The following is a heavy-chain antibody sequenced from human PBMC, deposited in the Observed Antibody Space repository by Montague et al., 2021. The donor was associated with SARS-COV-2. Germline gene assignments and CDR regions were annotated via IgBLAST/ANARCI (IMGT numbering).Heavy chain of an antibody. D-gene: IGHD3-10*01. V-gene: IGHV4-34*01. J-gene: IGHJ6*02. Sequence: SETLSLTCAVYGGSFSGYYWSWIRQPPGKGLEWIGEINHSGSTNYNPSLKSRVTISVDTSKNQFSLKLSSVSAADTAVYYCARDPGGAYGMDVWGQGTTDTASS. CDR2: INHSGST. CDR3: ARDPGGAYGMDV. CDR1: GGSFSGYY.